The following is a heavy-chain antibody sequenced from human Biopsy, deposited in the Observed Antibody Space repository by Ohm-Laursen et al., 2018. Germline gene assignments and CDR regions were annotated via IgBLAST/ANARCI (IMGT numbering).Heavy chain of an antibody. Sequence: GSLRLSCAASGFTFSTYWMTWVRQAPGKGLEWVANINQDGSEKYYVDSVKGRFTISRDNAKDSLDPQMSSLRVEDTALYYCASAHQYCSATTCNGGSDFWGQGTLVTVSS. CDR1: GFTFSTYW. D-gene: IGHD2-15*01. V-gene: IGHV3-7*01. CDR2: INQDGSEK. CDR3: ASAHQYCSATTCNGGSDF. J-gene: IGHJ4*02.